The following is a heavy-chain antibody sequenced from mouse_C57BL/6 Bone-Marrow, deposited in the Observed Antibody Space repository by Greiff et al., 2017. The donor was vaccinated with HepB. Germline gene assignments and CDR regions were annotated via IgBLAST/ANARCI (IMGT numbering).Heavy chain of an antibody. D-gene: IGHD1-1*01. V-gene: IGHV1-9*01. CDR3: ARWGTSSSYVGY. Sequence: VQLQESGAELMKPGASVKLSCKATGYTFTGYWIEWVKQRPGHGLEWIGEILPGSGSTNYNEKFKGKATLTADKSSSTAYMELRSLTSEDSAVYFCARWGTSSSYVGYWGQGTTLTVSS. CDR2: ILPGSGST. CDR1: GYTFTGYW. J-gene: IGHJ2*01.